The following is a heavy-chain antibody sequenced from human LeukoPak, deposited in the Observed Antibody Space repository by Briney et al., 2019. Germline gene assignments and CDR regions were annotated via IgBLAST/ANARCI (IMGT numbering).Heavy chain of an antibody. V-gene: IGHV1-3*01. CDR2: INAGNGNT. J-gene: IGHJ4*02. CDR1: GYTFTSYA. Sequence: ASVKVSCKASGYTFTSYAMHWVRQAPGQRLEWMGWINAGNGNTKYSQKFQGRVTITRDTSASTAYMELSSLRSDDTAVYYCARGSPYSSVDYWGQGTLVTVSS. CDR3: ARGSPYSSVDY. D-gene: IGHD6-25*01.